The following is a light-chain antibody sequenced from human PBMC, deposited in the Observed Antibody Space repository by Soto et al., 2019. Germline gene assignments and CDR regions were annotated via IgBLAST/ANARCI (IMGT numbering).Light chain of an antibody. CDR1: QDISNY. V-gene: IGKV1-33*01. CDR2: DAS. Sequence: DIPMTQSPSSLSASVGDRVTITCQASQDISNYLNWYQHKPGKAPKLLIYDASNLETGVPSRFSGSGSGTDFTFTISSLQPEDIATYYCQQYDNLPITFGPGTKVDIK. CDR3: QQYDNLPIT. J-gene: IGKJ3*01.